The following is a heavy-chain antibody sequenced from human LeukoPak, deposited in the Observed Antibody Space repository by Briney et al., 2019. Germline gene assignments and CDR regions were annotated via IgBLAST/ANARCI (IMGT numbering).Heavy chain of an antibody. Sequence: SSETLSLTCAVYGGSFSGYYWSWIRQPPGKGLEWIGEINHSGSTNYNPSLKSRVTISVDTSKNQFSLNLSSVTAADTAVYYCARSRSLFPFPWGRYYYGMDVWGQGTTVTVSS. CDR1: GGSFSGYY. D-gene: IGHD2-21*01. V-gene: IGHV4-34*01. CDR2: INHSGST. CDR3: ARSRSLFPFPWGRYYYGMDV. J-gene: IGHJ6*02.